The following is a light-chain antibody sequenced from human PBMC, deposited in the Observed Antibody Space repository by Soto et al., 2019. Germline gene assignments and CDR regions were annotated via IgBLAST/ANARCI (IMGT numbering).Light chain of an antibody. CDR3: QQYSSSPIT. J-gene: IGKJ5*01. V-gene: IGKV3-20*01. CDR1: QRVNTNY. CDR2: GAS. Sequence: EIVLTQSPDTLSLSPVDTATLSCRASQRVNTNYLAWYQRRPGQAPRLLISGASNRATGTPDRFVGRGSGTDFTLPIDRLAPEDFAVYYCQQYSSSPITFGHGTRLEI.